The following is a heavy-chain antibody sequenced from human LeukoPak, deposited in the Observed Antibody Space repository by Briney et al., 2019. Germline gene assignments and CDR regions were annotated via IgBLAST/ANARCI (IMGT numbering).Heavy chain of an antibody. CDR2: LSTNNGAA. Sequence: GASVKVSCKASGYTFTGSYIHWVRQAPGQGLEWMGRLSTNNGAANYAQKFQGRVTMTRDTSITTAYMELTRLTSDDTAVYYCARGGQPSGWGQGTLVTVSS. J-gene: IGHJ4*02. D-gene: IGHD2-15*01. CDR3: ARGGQPSG. V-gene: IGHV1-2*06. CDR1: GYTFTGSY.